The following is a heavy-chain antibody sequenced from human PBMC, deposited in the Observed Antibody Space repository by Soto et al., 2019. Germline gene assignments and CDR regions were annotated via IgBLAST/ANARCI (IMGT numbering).Heavy chain of an antibody. CDR2: IYSGGNT. CDR3: ARASGTYYYFDY. Sequence: GGSLRLSCAASGFIVSSNYMSWVRQAPGKGLEWVSIIYSGGNTYYADSVKGRFTISRDNSNNSVYLQMNTLRAEDTAVYYCARASGTYYYFDYWGQGTPVTVSS. CDR1: GFIVSSNY. J-gene: IGHJ4*02. V-gene: IGHV3-53*01. D-gene: IGHD1-26*01.